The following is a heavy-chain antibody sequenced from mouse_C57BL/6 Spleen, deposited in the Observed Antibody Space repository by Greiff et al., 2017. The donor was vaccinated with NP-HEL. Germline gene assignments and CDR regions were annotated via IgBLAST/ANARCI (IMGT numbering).Heavy chain of an antibody. D-gene: IGHD2-4*01. CDR3: AREDDYGYFDY. V-gene: IGHV5-16*01. CDR1: GFTFSDYY. J-gene: IGHJ2*01. CDR2: INYDGSST. Sequence: EVHLVESEGGLVQPGSSMKLSCTASGFTFSDYYMAWVRQVPEKGLEWVANINYDGSSTYYLDSLKSRFIISRDNAKNILYLQMSSLKSEDTATYYCAREDDYGYFDYWGQGTTLTVSS.